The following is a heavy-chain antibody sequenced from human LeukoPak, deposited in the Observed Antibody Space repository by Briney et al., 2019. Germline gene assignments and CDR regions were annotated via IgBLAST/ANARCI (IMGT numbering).Heavy chain of an antibody. J-gene: IGHJ4*02. D-gene: IGHD3-22*01. CDR2: IYYSGST. Sequence: SETLSLTCTVSGGSITGYYWSWIRQPPGKGLEWIGYIYYSGSTNYNPSLKSRVTISVDTSKNQFSLKLSSVTAADTAVYYCARQLNYYDSSDYPHTYYFDYWGQGTLVTVPS. CDR3: ARQLNYYDSSDYPHTYYFDY. V-gene: IGHV4-59*08. CDR1: GGSITGYY.